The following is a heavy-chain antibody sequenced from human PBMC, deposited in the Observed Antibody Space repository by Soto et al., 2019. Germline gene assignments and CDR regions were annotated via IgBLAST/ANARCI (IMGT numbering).Heavy chain of an antibody. CDR1: GGSISSYY. V-gene: IGHV4-59*08. CDR2: IYYSGST. Sequence: QVQLQESGPGLVKPSETLSLTCTVSGGSISSYYWSWIRQPPGKGLEWIGYIYYSGSTNYNPSLKSRVTISVDKSKNKFSLKLSSVTAADPAVYYCAMLTFSAEGYFDYWGQGTLVTVSS. J-gene: IGHJ4*02. CDR3: AMLTFSAEGYFDY. D-gene: IGHD2-15*01.